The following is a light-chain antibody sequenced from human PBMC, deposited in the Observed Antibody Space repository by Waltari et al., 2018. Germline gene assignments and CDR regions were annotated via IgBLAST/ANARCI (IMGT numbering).Light chain of an antibody. V-gene: IGKV3-11*01. CDR2: GAS. CDR1: QSVSRG. Sequence: RPSQSVSRGFAWCQEKPGQAPGLFIYGASTTSTGMPSRFSGSGSGTDFSLASSRLGPDDYAVYYCQHFLRLPGTFGQGTTVKI. J-gene: IGKJ1*01. CDR3: QHFLRLPGT.